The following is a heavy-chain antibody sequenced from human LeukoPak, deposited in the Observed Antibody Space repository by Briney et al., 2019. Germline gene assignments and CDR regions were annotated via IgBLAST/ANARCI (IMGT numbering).Heavy chain of an antibody. D-gene: IGHD3-9*01. V-gene: IGHV3-74*01. CDR2: INTDGSTT. Sequence: GVSLRLSCAASGFTFSSYWMHWARQVPGKGLVWVSRINTDGSTTSYADSVKGRFTISRDNAKNTLYLQMNSLRAEDTGVYYCTIDLTGPFDDWGQGTLVTVSS. CDR1: GFTFSSYW. CDR3: TIDLTGPFDD. J-gene: IGHJ4*02.